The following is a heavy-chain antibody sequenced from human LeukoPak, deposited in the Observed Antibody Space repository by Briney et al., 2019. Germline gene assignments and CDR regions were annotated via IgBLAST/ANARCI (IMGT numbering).Heavy chain of an antibody. CDR2: ISSSSSYI. D-gene: IGHD3-10*01. J-gene: IGHJ4*02. Sequence: GGSLRLSCAASGFTVSSNYMSRVRQAPGKGLEWVSSISSSSSYIYYADSVKGRFPISRDNAKNSLYLQMNSLRAEDTAVYYCARGGRFGELLPFDYWGQGTLVTVSS. CDR1: GFTVSSNY. V-gene: IGHV3-21*01. CDR3: ARGGRFGELLPFDY.